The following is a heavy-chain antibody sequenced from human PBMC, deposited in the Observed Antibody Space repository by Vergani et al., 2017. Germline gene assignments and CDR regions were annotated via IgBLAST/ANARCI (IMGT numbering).Heavy chain of an antibody. CDR3: ARHPDYGDPSGYYYYYMDV. V-gene: IGHV5-51*01. J-gene: IGHJ6*03. CDR2: IYPGDSDT. D-gene: IGHD4-17*01. CDR1: GYSFTSYW. Sequence: EVQLVQSGAEVKKPGESLKISCKGSGYSFTSYWIGWVRQMPGKGLEWMGIIYPGDSDTRYSPSFQGQVTISADKSISTAYLQWSSLKASNTAMYYCARHPDYGDPSGYYYYYMDVWGKGTTVTVSS.